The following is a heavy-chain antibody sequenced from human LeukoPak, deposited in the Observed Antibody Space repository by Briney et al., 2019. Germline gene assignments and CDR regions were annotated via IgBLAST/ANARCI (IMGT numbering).Heavy chain of an antibody. D-gene: IGHD3-10*01. Sequence: PGGSLRLSCAASGFAFSSYDMHWVRQATGKGLEWVSAIGTAGDTYYPGSVKGRFTISRENAKNSLYLQMNSLRAGDTAVYYCARARGGYYYGLGSYYNGAEEGYYYGMDVWGQGTTVTVSS. V-gene: IGHV3-13*04. J-gene: IGHJ6*02. CDR2: IGTAGDT. CDR1: GFAFSSYD. CDR3: ARARGGYYYGLGSYYNGAEEGYYYGMDV.